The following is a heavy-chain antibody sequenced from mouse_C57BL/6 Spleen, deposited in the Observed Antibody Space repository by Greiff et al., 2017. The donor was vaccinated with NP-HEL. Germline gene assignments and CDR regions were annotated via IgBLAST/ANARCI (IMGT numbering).Heavy chain of an antibody. J-gene: IGHJ3*01. CDR3: AKGAAQATLAY. CDR1: GFSLTSYG. CDR2: IWGDGST. D-gene: IGHD3-2*02. Sequence: QVQLKESGPGLVAPSQSLSITCTVSGFSLTSYGVSWVRQPPGKGLEWLGVIWGDGSTNYHSALISRLSISKDNSKSQVFLKLTSLQTDDTATYYCAKGAAQATLAYWGQGTLVTVSA. V-gene: IGHV2-3*01.